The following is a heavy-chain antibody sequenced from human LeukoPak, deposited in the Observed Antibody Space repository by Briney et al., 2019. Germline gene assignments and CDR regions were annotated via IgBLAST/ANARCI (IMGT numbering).Heavy chain of an antibody. D-gene: IGHD1-26*01. CDR2: IYYCGST. J-gene: IGHJ4*02. V-gene: IGHV4-39*01. CDR3: ARSGSYSPDDY. Sequence: SETLSLTCTVSGGPISSRSYYWGWIRPPPGKGLEWIGSIYYCGSTYYNPSLKSRVTIPVDTSKNQFSLKLRSVTAADTAVYYCARSGSYSPDDYCGQGTLVTVSS. CDR1: GGPISSRSYY.